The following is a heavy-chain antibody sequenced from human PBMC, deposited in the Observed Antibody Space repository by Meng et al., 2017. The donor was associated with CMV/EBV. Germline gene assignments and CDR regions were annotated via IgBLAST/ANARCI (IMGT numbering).Heavy chain of an antibody. V-gene: IGHV1-18*01. CDR1: GYTFTHHG. Sequence: QVQLVQSGAEVTKPGASVKVSCKASGYTFTHHGISWVRQAPGQGLEWMGWISGYNDNTKYARHLQGRVTMTTDTSTNTAYMELRSLRSDDTAIYYCARDTMMIMSFDHWGPGTLVTVSS. D-gene: IGHD3-22*01. CDR2: ISGYNDNT. J-gene: IGHJ4*02. CDR3: ARDTMMIMSFDH.